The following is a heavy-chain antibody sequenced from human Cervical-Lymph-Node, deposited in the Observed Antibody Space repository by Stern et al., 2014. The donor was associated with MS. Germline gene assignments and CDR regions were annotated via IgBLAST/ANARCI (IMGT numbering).Heavy chain of an antibody. CDR3: AHNRYAITISDYFDF. D-gene: IGHD3-3*01. J-gene: IGHJ4*02. Sequence: QITLKESGPTLVRPTQTLTLTCTFSGFSLNTSGVGVAWIRQPPGKALEWLSLVDWDDDKRYLPSLRDRLTITKDASKSRVILTMTNMDPVDTATYYCAHNRYAITISDYFDFWGQGALVTVSS. CDR2: VDWDDDK. CDR1: GFSLNTSGVG. V-gene: IGHV2-5*02.